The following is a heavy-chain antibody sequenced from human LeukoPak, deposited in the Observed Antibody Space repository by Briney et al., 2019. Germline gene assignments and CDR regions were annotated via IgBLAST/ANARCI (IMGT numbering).Heavy chain of an antibody. J-gene: IGHJ4*02. CDR3: ARAKRDGYNFDY. Sequence: GGSMRLSCAASGFTVSINYMSWVRQAPGKGLEWVAVIYSGGSTYYADSVKGRFTISRDNSKNTLYLQMNSLRAEDTAVYYCARAKRDGYNFDYWGQGTLVTVSS. V-gene: IGHV3-53*01. D-gene: IGHD5-24*01. CDR1: GFTVSINY. CDR2: IYSGGST.